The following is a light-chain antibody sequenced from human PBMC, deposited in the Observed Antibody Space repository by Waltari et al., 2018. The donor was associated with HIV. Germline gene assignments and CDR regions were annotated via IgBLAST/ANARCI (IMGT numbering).Light chain of an antibody. CDR3: QQTYGNSST. J-gene: IGKJ5*01. V-gene: IGKV1-39*01. CDR1: QDIVNF. Sequence: DIQMNQSPSSLPISIGDRVSITCRASQDIVNFLNWYQQKPGAAPKLIIYGASTLYRGVPSRFSGGGSGTLFTLTVANVQPEDCATYYCQQTYGNSSTLGQGTRLEI. CDR2: GAS.